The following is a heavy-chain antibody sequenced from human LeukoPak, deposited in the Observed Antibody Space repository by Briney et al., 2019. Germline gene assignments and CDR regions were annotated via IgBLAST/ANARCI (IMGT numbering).Heavy chain of an antibody. V-gene: IGHV3-33*01. D-gene: IGHD2-2*01. CDR3: ARDRTYCSSTSCTRLGMDV. J-gene: IGHJ6*02. CDR1: GFTFTRYG. Sequence: GGSLRLSCEVSGFTFTRYGMHWVRQAPGKGLEWVAVVWHDGSDNAYADSVKGRFTISRDDTKNMLYLQMNSLRAEDTALYYCARDRTYCSSTSCTRLGMDVWGQGTTVTASS. CDR2: VWHDGSDN.